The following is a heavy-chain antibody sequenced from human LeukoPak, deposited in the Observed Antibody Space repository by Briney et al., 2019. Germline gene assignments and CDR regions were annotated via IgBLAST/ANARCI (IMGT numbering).Heavy chain of an antibody. Sequence: LGESLKISCKGSGYSFPSYWIGWVRQMPGKGLECMGISYPGDSDTRYSPSFQGQVTISADKSISTAYLQWSSLKASDTAMYYCARQDTAMVDYWGQGTLVTVSS. CDR1: GYSFPSYW. J-gene: IGHJ4*02. V-gene: IGHV5-51*01. CDR2: SYPGDSDT. D-gene: IGHD5-18*01. CDR3: ARQDTAMVDY.